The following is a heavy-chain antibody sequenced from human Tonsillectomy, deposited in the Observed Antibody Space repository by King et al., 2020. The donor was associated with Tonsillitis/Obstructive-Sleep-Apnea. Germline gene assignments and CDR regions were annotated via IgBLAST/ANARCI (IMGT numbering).Heavy chain of an antibody. D-gene: IGHD7-27*01. CDR1: GFTVSSNY. J-gene: IGHJ5*02. V-gene: IGHV3-66*01. Sequence: VQLVESGGGLVQPGGSLRLSCAASGFTVSSNYMSWVRQAPGKGLEWVSVFYSGGSSHYADSVKGRFSISRDNSKNTLYLQMNSLRAEDTAVYYCARNNLGSFNWFAPWGQGTLVTVSS. CDR2: FYSGGSS. CDR3: ARNNLGSFNWFAP.